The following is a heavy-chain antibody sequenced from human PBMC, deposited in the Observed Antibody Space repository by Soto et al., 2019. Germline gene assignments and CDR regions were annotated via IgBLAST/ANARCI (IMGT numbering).Heavy chain of an antibody. CDR3: ARADYGDYGDWFDP. V-gene: IGHV3-21*01. J-gene: IGHJ5*02. CDR1: GFTFSSYS. Sequence: ESGGGLVKPGGSLRLSCAASGFTFSSYSMNWVRQAPGKGLEWVSSISSSSSYIYYADSVKGRFTISRDNAKNSLYLQMNSLRAEDTAVYYCARADYGDYGDWFDPWGQGTLVTVSS. D-gene: IGHD4-17*01. CDR2: ISSSSSYI.